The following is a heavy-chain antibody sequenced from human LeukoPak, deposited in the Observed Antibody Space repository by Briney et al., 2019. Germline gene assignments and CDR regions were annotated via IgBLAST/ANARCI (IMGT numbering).Heavy chain of an antibody. CDR3: ARDTRDIVATNFDY. J-gene: IGHJ4*02. D-gene: IGHD5-12*01. CDR2: ISSNGGST. CDR1: GFTFSSYA. V-gene: IGHV3-64*01. Sequence: PGGSLRLSCAASGFTFSSYAMHWVRQPPGKGLEYVSAISSNGGSTYNPNPVKGRVTLSRDNSKNTLYLQMGSLRAEDMAVYYCARDTRDIVATNFDYWGQGTLVTVSS.